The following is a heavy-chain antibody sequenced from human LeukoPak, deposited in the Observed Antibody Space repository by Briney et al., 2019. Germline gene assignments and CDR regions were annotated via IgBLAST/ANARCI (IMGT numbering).Heavy chain of an antibody. J-gene: IGHJ6*03. D-gene: IGHD6-13*01. V-gene: IGHV7-4-1*02. CDR1: GYTFISYA. CDR3: ARDQSSRWSNYYYMDV. CDR2: INTNTGNP. Sequence: GASVKVSCKASGYTFISYAMNWVRQAPGQGLEWMEWINTNTGNPTYAQGFTGRFVFSLDTSVSTAYLQISSLKAEDTAVYYCARDQSSRWSNYYYMDVWGKGTTVTVSS.